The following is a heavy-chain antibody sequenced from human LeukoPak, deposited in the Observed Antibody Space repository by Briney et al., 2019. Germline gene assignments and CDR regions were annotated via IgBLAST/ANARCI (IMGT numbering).Heavy chain of an antibody. CDR1: GGSISSYY. V-gene: IGHV4-4*09. CDR3: ARHRGYERTGYYFLDAFDF. J-gene: IGHJ3*01. CDR2: IYISGST. Sequence: LEPLSLTCTVSGGSISSYYWSWIRQPPGKGLEWIGYIYISGSTDYNPSLKSRVTISLDTSKNLFSLKLSSLTAADTAVYYCARHRGYERTGYYFLDAFDFWGQGTMVTVSS. D-gene: IGHD3-22*01.